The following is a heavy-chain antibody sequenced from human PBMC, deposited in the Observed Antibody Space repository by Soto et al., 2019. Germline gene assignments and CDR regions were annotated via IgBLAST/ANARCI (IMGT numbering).Heavy chain of an antibody. D-gene: IGHD3-16*02. CDR3: ARGRSYRPLGWFDP. V-gene: IGHV4-31*03. Sequence: SETLSLTCTVSGGSISSGGYYWSWIRQHPGKGLEWIGYIYYSGSTYYNPSLKSRVTISVDTSKNQFSLKLSSVTAADTAVYYCARGRSYRPLGWFDPWGQGTLVTVSS. J-gene: IGHJ5*02. CDR1: GGSISSGGYY. CDR2: IYYSGST.